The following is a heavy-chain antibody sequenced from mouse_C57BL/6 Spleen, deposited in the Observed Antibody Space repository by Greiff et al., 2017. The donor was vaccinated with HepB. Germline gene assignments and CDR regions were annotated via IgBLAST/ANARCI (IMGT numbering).Heavy chain of an antibody. CDR1: GYAFTNYL. Sequence: VQRVESGAELVRPGTSVKVSCKASGYAFTNYLIEWVKQRPGQGLEWIGVINPGSGGTNYNEKFKGKATLTADKSSSTAYMQLSSLTSEDSAVYFCARGVSSFDYWGQGTTLTVSS. D-gene: IGHD6-1*01. CDR3: ARGVSSFDY. J-gene: IGHJ2*01. V-gene: IGHV1-54*01. CDR2: INPGSGGT.